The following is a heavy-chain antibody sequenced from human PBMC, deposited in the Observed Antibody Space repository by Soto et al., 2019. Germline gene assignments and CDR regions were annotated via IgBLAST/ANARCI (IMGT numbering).Heavy chain of an antibody. Sequence: GESLRLSCAASGFTFCDHYMSWIRKAPGKGLSWITYTSESAGAIYYVASVKGRFTISRDNSTNTLYLQMNSLRVEDAAVYYCAKDPDRYDYVWGTYRYIDHWGPGT. J-gene: IGHJ4*02. CDR2: TSESAGAI. CDR3: AKDPDRYDYVWGTYRYIDH. D-gene: IGHD3-16*02. CDR1: GFTFCDHY. V-gene: IGHV3-11*01.